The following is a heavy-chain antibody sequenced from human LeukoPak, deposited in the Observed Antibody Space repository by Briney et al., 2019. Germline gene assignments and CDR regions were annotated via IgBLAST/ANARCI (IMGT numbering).Heavy chain of an antibody. CDR1: GGSISSYY. Sequence: PSETLSLTCTVSGGSISSYYWSWIRQPAGKGLEWIGRIYTSGSTNYNPSLKSRVTISVDTSKNQFSLKLSSVTAADTAVYYCARGGGITMGSITMVRGVRIWVYWGQGTLVTVSS. D-gene: IGHD3-10*01. J-gene: IGHJ4*02. CDR2: IYTSGST. V-gene: IGHV4-4*07. CDR3: ARGGGITMGSITMVRGVRIWVY.